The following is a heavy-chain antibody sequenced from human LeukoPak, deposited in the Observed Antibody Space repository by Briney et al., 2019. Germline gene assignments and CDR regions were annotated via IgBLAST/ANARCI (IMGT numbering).Heavy chain of an antibody. CDR1: GLSVSTSV. J-gene: IGHJ3*01. CDR3: TKETNAFDA. Sequence: GSLRLSCATSGLSVSTSVIHWVRQIPGRGLRWVAGTWSDGVAKYYEASVKGRFTISIDRSKNTVFLQMNNLRAEDTALYHCTKETNAFDAWGQGTLVTVSS. D-gene: IGHD1-7*01. CDR2: TWSDGVAK. V-gene: IGHV3-33*03.